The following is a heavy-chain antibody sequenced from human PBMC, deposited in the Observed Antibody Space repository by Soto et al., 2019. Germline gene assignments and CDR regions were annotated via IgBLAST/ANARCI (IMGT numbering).Heavy chain of an antibody. CDR2: ISYDGSNK. CDR1: GFTFSSYA. V-gene: IGHV3-30-3*01. J-gene: IGHJ2*01. D-gene: IGHD3-16*01. Sequence: QVQLVESGGGVVQPVRSLRLSCAASGFTFSSYAMHWVRNAPGKGLEGVAVISYDGSNKYYADSVKGRFTSSREHSKNQLYQQMNSLRAEDTSVYYCARPLWRDEYNWGYFDIWGRGTLVTVSS. CDR3: ARPLWRDEYNWGYFDI.